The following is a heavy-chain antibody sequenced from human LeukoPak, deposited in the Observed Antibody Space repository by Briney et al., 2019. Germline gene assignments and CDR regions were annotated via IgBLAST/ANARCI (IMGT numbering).Heavy chain of an antibody. CDR1: GGSISNYY. CDR3: ARASGWYKTAYPDY. CDR2: IYYSGST. V-gene: IGHV4-59*12. D-gene: IGHD6-19*01. J-gene: IGHJ4*02. Sequence: SETLSLTCTVSGGSISNYYWTWIRQSPGKGLEWIGYIYYSGSTNYNPSLKSRVTISVDTSKNQFSLKLSSVTAADTAVYYCARASGWYKTAYPDYWGQGTLVTVSS.